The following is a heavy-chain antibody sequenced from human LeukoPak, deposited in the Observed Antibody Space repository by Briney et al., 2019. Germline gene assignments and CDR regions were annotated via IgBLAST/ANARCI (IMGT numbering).Heavy chain of an antibody. D-gene: IGHD3-22*01. J-gene: IGHJ3*02. V-gene: IGHV3-30*02. CDR3: AKGREAIVVVPYDAFDI. CDR2: IRYDGSNK. CDR1: GFIFNNFG. Sequence: GGSLRLSCAASGFIFNNFGMHWVRQAPGKGLEWVAFIRYDGSNKYYADSVKGRFTISRDNSKNTLYLQMNSLRPEDTAVYYCAKGREAIVVVPYDAFDIWGQGTMVTVSS.